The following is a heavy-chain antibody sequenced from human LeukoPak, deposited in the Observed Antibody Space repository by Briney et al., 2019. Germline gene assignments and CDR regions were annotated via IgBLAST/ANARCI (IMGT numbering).Heavy chain of an antibody. V-gene: IGHV4-34*01. CDR1: EMSFSAYY. CDR2: INYGGST. Sequence: SETLSLTCAVSEMSFSAYYWNWIRQSPGKGLEWIGEINYGGSTKYTPALEGRGTILIDTSKNQFSLKLTSVTAADTAVYYCARGFPPGSGSRGSHAFDVWGQGTMVTVSS. CDR3: ARGFPPGSGSRGSHAFDV. J-gene: IGHJ3*01. D-gene: IGHD6-19*01.